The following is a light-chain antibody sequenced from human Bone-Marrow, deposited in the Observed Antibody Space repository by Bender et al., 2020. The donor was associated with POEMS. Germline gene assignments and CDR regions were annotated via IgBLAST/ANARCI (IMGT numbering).Light chain of an antibody. Sequence: QSALTQPRSVSGSPGQSVTISCTDASSDYVSWYQQHPGRAPQLILYDVNTRPSGVPARFSGSRSGNTASLTISGLQAEDEADYYCAAWDDSLSAYVVFGGGTKLTVL. J-gene: IGLJ2*01. CDR3: AAWDDSLSAYVV. CDR2: DVN. V-gene: IGLV2-11*01. CDR1: SSDY.